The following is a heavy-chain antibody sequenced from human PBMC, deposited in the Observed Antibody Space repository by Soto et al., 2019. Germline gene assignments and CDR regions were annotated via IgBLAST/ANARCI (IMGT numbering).Heavy chain of an antibody. CDR3: TIKRADPGADFDY. J-gene: IGHJ4*02. V-gene: IGHV3-72*01. Sequence: PWGSLRLSCAASGFTFSDRYMDWVRQAPGKGLEWVGRTRNKANSYSTECAASCKGRHTIPRDYSRDSVYLQMNSLKTDDTAVYYCTIKRADPGADFDYWGQGTLVTVSS. D-gene: IGHD6-25*01. CDR2: TRNKANSYST. CDR1: GFTFSDRY.